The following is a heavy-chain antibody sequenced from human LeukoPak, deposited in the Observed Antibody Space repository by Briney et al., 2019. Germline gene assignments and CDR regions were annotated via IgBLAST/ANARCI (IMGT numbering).Heavy chain of an antibody. V-gene: IGHV3-23*01. Sequence: GGSLRLSCAASGFTFSSSAMSWVRQPPGKGLEWVSGISGSGGSTYYADSVKGRFTISRDNSKNTLYLQLNSLRAEDTAVYYCVKVVWSGSPDYWGQGTLVTVSS. CDR3: VKVVWSGSPDY. CDR2: ISGSGGST. J-gene: IGHJ4*02. D-gene: IGHD1-26*01. CDR1: GFTFSSSA.